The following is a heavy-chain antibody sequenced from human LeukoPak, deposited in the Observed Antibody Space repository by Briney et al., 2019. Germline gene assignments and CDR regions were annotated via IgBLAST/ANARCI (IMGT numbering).Heavy chain of an antibody. CDR3: ARGTYSYGYGY. V-gene: IGHV3-74*01. D-gene: IGHD5-18*01. J-gene: IGHJ4*02. CDR1: GFTFSSYW. Sequence: GGSLRLSCAAPGFTFSSYWMHWVRQAPGKGLVWVSRINSDGSSTSYADSVKGRFTISRDNAKNTLYLQMNSLRAEDTAVYYCARGTYSYGYGYWGQGTLVTVSS. CDR2: INSDGSST.